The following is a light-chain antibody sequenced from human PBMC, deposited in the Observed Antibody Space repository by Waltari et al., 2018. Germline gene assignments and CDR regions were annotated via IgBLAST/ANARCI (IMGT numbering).Light chain of an antibody. Sequence: ETVMTQSPATLSVSPGDRVTLSCRASQSVSFKLAWYQQKPGQVPRRLIYGVSTRATGVPARFSGSGSGTEFTLTISSLQSEDFAVYYCNQYYYWPYTFGLGTKLELK. V-gene: IGKV3-15*01. CDR1: QSVSFK. CDR3: NQYYYWPYT. J-gene: IGKJ2*01. CDR2: GVS.